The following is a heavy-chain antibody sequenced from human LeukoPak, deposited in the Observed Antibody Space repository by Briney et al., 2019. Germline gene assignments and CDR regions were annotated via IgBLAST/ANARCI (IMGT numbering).Heavy chain of an antibody. CDR2: IYYSGST. D-gene: IGHD3-10*01. CDR3: ARGLGSGSYYWVDY. Sequence: SETLSLTCSVSGGSISSYYWSWIRQPPGKGLEWIGYIYYSGSTNYNPSLKSRVTISVDTSKNQFSLKLSSVTAADTAVYYCARGLGSGSYYWVDYRGQGTLVTVSS. J-gene: IGHJ4*02. CDR1: GGSISSYY. V-gene: IGHV4-59*08.